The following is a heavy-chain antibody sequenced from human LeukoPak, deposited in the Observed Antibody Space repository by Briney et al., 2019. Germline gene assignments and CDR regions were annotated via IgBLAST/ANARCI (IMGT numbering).Heavy chain of an antibody. Sequence: GGSLRLSCAASGFTFSSYAMSWVRQAPGKGLEWVSTISDSGSYTYYADSVKGRFTISRDNSKNTLYLQMNSLRAEDTAVYYCAKELRIAAAGTRGFDYWGQGTLVTVSS. CDR1: GFTFSSYA. J-gene: IGHJ4*02. CDR2: ISDSGSYT. V-gene: IGHV3-23*01. CDR3: AKELRIAAAGTRGFDY. D-gene: IGHD6-13*01.